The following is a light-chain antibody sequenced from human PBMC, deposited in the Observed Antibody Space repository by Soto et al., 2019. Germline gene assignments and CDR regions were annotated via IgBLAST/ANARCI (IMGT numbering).Light chain of an antibody. Sequence: ENVLTQSPGTLSLSPGERATLSCRASQSVSDSYLAWYQQKPGQTPRLLIYATSGRATGIPDRFSGSGSGTDFTLTISRVEPEDFAVYYCQQYVTSPPMYTFRQGTKLEIK. J-gene: IGKJ2*01. CDR3: QQYVTSPPMYT. CDR1: QSVSDSY. V-gene: IGKV3-20*01. CDR2: ATS.